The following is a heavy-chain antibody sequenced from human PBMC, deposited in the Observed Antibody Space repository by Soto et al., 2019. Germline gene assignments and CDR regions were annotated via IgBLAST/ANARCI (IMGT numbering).Heavy chain of an antibody. J-gene: IGHJ4*02. CDR1: GFTFGGDW. V-gene: IGHV3-7*01. Sequence: GGSLRLSCAASGFTFGGDWMSWVRQAPGKGLEWVANIKQDGSEIHYVDSVKGRFSISRDNAKNSLYLQMNSLRTDDTAVYYCVRHPRNSGYSYWDSWGQGVLVTVSS. CDR2: IKQDGSEI. CDR3: VRHPRNSGYSYWDS. D-gene: IGHD3-22*01.